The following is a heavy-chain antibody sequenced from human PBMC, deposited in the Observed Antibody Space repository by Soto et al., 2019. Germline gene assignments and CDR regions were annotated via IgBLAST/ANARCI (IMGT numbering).Heavy chain of an antibody. D-gene: IGHD3-3*01. Sequence: GGSLRLSCAASGLTFSSFWITWVRQAPGKGLEWVANINQDGSEKHYVDSVKGRFTLSRDNAENSVYLQMNSLRADDTAVYYCARDFGVQELDYWGQGTLVTVSS. CDR2: INQDGSEK. CDR3: ARDFGVQELDY. J-gene: IGHJ4*02. CDR1: GLTFSSFW. V-gene: IGHV3-7*01.